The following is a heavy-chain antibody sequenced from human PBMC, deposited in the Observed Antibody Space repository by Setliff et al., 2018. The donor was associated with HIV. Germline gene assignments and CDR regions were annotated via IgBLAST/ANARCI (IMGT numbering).Heavy chain of an antibody. V-gene: IGHV3-53*01. J-gene: IGHJ5*01. CDR1: GITVSTNF. Sequence: PGGSLRLSCVASGITVSTNFMTWIRQAPGKGLQWVSVIDSGGSAFYTDSVKGRFTVSRDNSQNTLFLQMNRLRVDDTGVYFCASGALSRLLEWLSLDSWGQGTQVTVSS. D-gene: IGHD3-3*01. CDR2: IDSGGSA. CDR3: ASGALSRLLEWLSLDS.